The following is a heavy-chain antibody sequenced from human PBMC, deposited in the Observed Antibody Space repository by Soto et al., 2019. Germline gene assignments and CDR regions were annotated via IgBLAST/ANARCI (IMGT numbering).Heavy chain of an antibody. CDR2: IYWDDDK. CDR3: AHILSWSGYYPYYFDS. D-gene: IGHD3-3*01. J-gene: IGHJ4*02. CDR1: GFSLTTTGVG. V-gene: IGHV2-5*02. Sequence: QITLKESGPTLVKPTQTLTLTCTFSGFSLTTTGVGVGWIRQPPGKALEWLAFIYWDDDKRYNPSLKSSLTITKAPSKNQVVLTMTNVDLVDTGTYFCAHILSWSGYYPYYFDSWGQGTQVTVSS.